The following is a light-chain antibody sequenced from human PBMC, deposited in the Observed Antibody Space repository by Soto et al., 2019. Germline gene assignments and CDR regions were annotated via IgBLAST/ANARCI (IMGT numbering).Light chain of an antibody. CDR2: GVS. V-gene: IGKV3-20*01. CDR3: QQYVSSPLYT. CDR1: QSVGSTH. Sequence: NVSTQSPGTLSLSPGERATLSCRTSQSVGSTHLAWYQQKPGQAPRLLIHGVSSRAAGIPDRFSGSGSGTDFTLTISRLEPEDFAVYYCQQYVSSPLYTFGQGTKLEIK. J-gene: IGKJ2*01.